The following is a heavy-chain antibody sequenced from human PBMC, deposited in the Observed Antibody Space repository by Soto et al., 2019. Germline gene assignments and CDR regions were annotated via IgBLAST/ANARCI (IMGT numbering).Heavy chain of an antibody. CDR3: ATSYYYYDSSGDYYGNLDY. Sequence: ASVKVSCKVSGYTLTELSMHWVRQAPGKGLEWMGGFDPEDSETIYAQKFQGRVTMTEDTSTDTAYMELSSLRSEDTAVYYCATSYYYYDSSGDYYGNLDYWGQ. D-gene: IGHD3-22*01. CDR2: FDPEDSET. CDR1: GYTLTELS. J-gene: IGHJ4*01. V-gene: IGHV1-24*01.